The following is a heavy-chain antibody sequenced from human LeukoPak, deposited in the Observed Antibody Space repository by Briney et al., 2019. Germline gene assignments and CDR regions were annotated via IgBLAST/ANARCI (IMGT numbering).Heavy chain of an antibody. J-gene: IGHJ4*02. D-gene: IGHD6-13*01. CDR3: AKTRPLDSSSWSHGDY. Sequence: GGSLRLSCEASRLTFANAWMNWVRQAPGRGLEWVSAISGSGDSTYYGDSVKGRFTISRDNSKNTLYLQMNSLRAEDTAVYYCAKTRPLDSSSWSHGDYWGQGTLVTVSS. V-gene: IGHV3-23*01. CDR1: RLTFANAW. CDR2: ISGSGDST.